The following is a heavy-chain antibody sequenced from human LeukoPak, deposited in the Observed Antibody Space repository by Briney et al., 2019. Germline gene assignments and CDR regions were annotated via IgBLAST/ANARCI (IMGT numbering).Heavy chain of an antibody. CDR1: GFTVSNNY. CDR3: ARRATTERGHSYGLDY. V-gene: IGHV3-30*02. Sequence: SGGSLRLSCAASGFTVSNNYMSWVRQAPGKGLEWVAFIRYDGSNKYYADSVKGRFTISRDNSKNTLYLQMNSLRAEDTAVYYCARRATTERGHSYGLDYWGQGTLVTVSS. CDR2: IRYDGSNK. J-gene: IGHJ4*02. D-gene: IGHD5-18*01.